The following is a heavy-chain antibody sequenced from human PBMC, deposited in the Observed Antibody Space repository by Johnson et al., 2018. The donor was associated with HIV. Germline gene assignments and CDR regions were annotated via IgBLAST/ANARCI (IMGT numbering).Heavy chain of an antibody. CDR2: IGSGGNNI. Sequence: QMMLVESGGGLVKPGGSLRLSCAASGFTFSDYYMTWIRQAPGKGPEWVSSIGSGGNNIYYADSVKGRFTISRDNAKNSLYLLMNSLRPEDTSIYFCASEVEYSSLGGIWGQGQWSPSLQ. D-gene: IGHD6-6*01. CDR3: ASEVEYSSLGGI. J-gene: IGHJ3*02. V-gene: IGHV3-11*04. CDR1: GFTFSDYY.